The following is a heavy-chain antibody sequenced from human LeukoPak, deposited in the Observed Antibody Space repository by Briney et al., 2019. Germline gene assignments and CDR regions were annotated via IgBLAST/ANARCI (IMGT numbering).Heavy chain of an antibody. CDR2: IGSSGSYI. V-gene: IGHV3-21*01. J-gene: IGHJ4*02. Sequence: PGGSLRLSCAASGFTFSKAWMNWVRQAPGKGLEWVSSIGSSGSYIYYADSLTGRFTISRDNAKNSLYLQMNSLRAEDTAMYYCARRATTERGHSYGLDFWGQGILVTVSS. CDR3: ARRATTERGHSYGLDF. D-gene: IGHD5-18*01. CDR1: GFTFSKAW.